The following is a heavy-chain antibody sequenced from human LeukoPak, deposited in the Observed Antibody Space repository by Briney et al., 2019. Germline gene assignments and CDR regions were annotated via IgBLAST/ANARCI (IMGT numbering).Heavy chain of an antibody. CDR2: ISYDGSNK. V-gene: IGHV3-30*18. Sequence: GGSLRLSCAASGFTFSSYGMRWLRQAPGKGLEWVAVISYDGSNKYYADSVKGRFTISRDNSKNTLYLQMNSLRAEDTAVYYCAKAERWLLKLFDYWGQGTLVSVSS. J-gene: IGHJ4*02. CDR3: AKAERWLLKLFDY. D-gene: IGHD3-9*01. CDR1: GFTFSSYG.